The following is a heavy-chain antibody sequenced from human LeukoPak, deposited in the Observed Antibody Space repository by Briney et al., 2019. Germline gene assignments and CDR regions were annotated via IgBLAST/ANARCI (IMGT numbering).Heavy chain of an antibody. CDR3: SRDMSLGDNTWWFDP. D-gene: IGHD3-16*01. V-gene: IGHV1-46*01. J-gene: IGHJ5*02. CDR2: INPDGTST. CDR1: GYPFTRHY. Sequence: ASVKVSRKSSGYPFTRHYMHWVRHPPAQGLEWMGLINPDGTSTMYSQKFQGRVTITRDMSTSTDYMELSSLRSEDTADYYCSRDMSLGDNTWWFDPWGQGTLVTVSS.